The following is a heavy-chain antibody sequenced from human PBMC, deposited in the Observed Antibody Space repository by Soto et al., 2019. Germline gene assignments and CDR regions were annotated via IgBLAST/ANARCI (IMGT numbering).Heavy chain of an antibody. CDR3: ARADYYDSSGYYRVLDY. J-gene: IGHJ4*02. CDR2: IYYSGST. Sequence: SETLSLTCTVSGGSISSSSYYWGWIRQPPGKGLEWIGSIYYSGSTYYNPSLKSRVTISVDTSKNQFSLKLSSVTAADTAVYYCARADYYDSSGYYRVLDYWGQGTLVTVSS. CDR1: GGSISSSSYY. D-gene: IGHD3-22*01. V-gene: IGHV4-39*07.